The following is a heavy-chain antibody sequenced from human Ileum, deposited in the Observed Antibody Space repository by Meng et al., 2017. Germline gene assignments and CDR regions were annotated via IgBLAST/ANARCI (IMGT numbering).Heavy chain of an antibody. D-gene: IGHD1-20*01. V-gene: IGHV1-2*06. Sequence: QVHLVQSGAEVKKPGASVKVSCKASGYTLTGYHMHWVRQAPGQGLEWMGRINPNSGGTIYAQKFQGRVTMTRDTSISTGYMELSRLRSDDTAVYYCAIITAGGAWGQGTLVTVSS. CDR1: GYTLTGYH. CDR2: INPNSGGT. J-gene: IGHJ5*02. CDR3: AIITAGGA.